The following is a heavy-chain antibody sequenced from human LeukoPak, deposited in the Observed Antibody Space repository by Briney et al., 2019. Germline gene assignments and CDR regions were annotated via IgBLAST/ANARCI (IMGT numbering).Heavy chain of an antibody. V-gene: IGHV1-8*01. J-gene: IGHJ4*02. D-gene: IGHD2-2*01. Sequence: ASVKVSCKASGYTFTSYDINWVRQATGQGLEWMGWMNPNSGNTGYAQKFQGRVTMTRNTSISTAYMEMSSLRSEDTAVYYCARQVSCDTTTCYAGMPPDYWGQGTLVTVSS. CDR1: GYTFTSYD. CDR3: ARQVSCDTTTCYAGMPPDY. CDR2: MNPNSGNT.